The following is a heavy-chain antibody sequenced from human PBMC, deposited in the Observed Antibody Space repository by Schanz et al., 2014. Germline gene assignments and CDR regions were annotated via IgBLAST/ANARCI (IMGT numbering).Heavy chain of an antibody. Sequence: QVQLVQSGAEVKKPGASVRVSCKASGYSFTTYDVNWVRQATGQGLEWMGWMNPTTGNRGYAQNFQGRVPMTRDTSLKTAYMEMTDLKFEAACLYYCAIHYGDRPLWGQGTLIAVSS. J-gene: IGHJ4*02. D-gene: IGHD4-17*01. CDR3: AIHYGDRPL. V-gene: IGHV1-8*01. CDR2: MNPTTGNR. CDR1: GYSFTTYD.